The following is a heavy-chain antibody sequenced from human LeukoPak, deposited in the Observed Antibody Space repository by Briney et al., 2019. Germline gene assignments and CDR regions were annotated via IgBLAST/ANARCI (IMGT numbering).Heavy chain of an antibody. J-gene: IGHJ5*02. CDR3: ARGSRQLVSNWFDP. CDR1: GGSISRSSFY. D-gene: IGHD6-13*01. Sequence: SETLSLTCTVSGGSISRSSFYWGWIRQAPGKGLEWIGSIYYSGRTYYKPSLKSRVTISEDTSKNQLSLRLSSVTAADTAVYYCARGSRQLVSNWFDPWGQGTLVTVSS. V-gene: IGHV4-39*07. CDR2: IYYSGRT.